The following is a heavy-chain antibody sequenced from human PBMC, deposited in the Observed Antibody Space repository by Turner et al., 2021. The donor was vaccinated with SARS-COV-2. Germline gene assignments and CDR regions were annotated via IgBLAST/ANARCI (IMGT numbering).Heavy chain of an antibody. CDR3: AKQLGLYSNPMYYFDY. J-gene: IGHJ4*02. D-gene: IGHD4-4*01. CDR2: ISYDGNNK. CDR1: GFTFSSYA. V-gene: IGHV3-30*18. Sequence: QVQLVESGGGVVQPGRSLRLSCAASGFTFSSYAMNWVRQAPGKGLEWVAVISYDGNNKYYADSVKGRFTISRDNSKNTLYLQMNSLRAEDTAVYYCAKQLGLYSNPMYYFDYWGQGTLVTVSS.